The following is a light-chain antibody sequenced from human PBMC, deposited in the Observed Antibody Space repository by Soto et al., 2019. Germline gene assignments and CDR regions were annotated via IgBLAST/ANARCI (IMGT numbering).Light chain of an antibody. CDR1: QSVSSN. Sequence: EIVVTQSPATLSVSPGERATLSCRASQSVSSNLACYQQKPGQAPRLLIYGESTRATGIPARFSGSGSGTEFTLTISSLQSEDFAVYYCQQYNNWPPWTFGQGTKVEIK. J-gene: IGKJ1*01. V-gene: IGKV3-15*01. CDR3: QQYNNWPPWT. CDR2: GES.